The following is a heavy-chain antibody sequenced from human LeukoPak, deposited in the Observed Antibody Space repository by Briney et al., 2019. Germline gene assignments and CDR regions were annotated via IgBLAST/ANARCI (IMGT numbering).Heavy chain of an antibody. Sequence: GASVKVSCKASGYTFTGYYMHWVRQAPGQGLEWMGWINPNSGGTNYAQKFQGRVTMARGTSISTAYMELSRLRSDDTAVYYCARDQAYYDILTGYWNDAFDIWGQGTMVTVSS. D-gene: IGHD3-9*01. J-gene: IGHJ3*02. CDR3: ARDQAYYDILTGYWNDAFDI. CDR1: GYTFTGYY. CDR2: INPNSGGT. V-gene: IGHV1-2*02.